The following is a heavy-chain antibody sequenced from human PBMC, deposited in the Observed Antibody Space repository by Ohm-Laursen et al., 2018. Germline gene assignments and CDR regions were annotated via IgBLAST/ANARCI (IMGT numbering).Heavy chain of an antibody. D-gene: IGHD3-22*01. J-gene: IGHJ2*01. Sequence: SLRLSCTASGFSFNDYGMHWVRQAPGKGLEWVAVIWNDGTNRYYADSVKGRFTISRDNSKNMLYLQMNSLRAEDTAVYYCAKAYFPDSRGFYNWYFDLWGRGTLVTVSS. V-gene: IGHV3-33*06. CDR2: IWNDGTNR. CDR1: GFSFNDYG. CDR3: AKAYFPDSRGFYNWYFDL.